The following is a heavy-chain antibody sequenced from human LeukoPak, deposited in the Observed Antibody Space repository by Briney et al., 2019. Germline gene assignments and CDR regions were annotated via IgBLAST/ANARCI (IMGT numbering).Heavy chain of an antibody. CDR2: IKEDGREK. CDR1: GFTFRSYW. Sequence: GGSLRLSCAASGFTFRSYWMSWVRQAPGKGLEWVAKIKEDGREKYYVDSVKGRFTISRDNAKNSLYLQMNSLRAEDTAVYYCAKPHYDILTGYQTPNWFDPWGQGTLVTVSS. D-gene: IGHD3-9*01. J-gene: IGHJ5*02. V-gene: IGHV3-7*03. CDR3: AKPHYDILTGYQTPNWFDP.